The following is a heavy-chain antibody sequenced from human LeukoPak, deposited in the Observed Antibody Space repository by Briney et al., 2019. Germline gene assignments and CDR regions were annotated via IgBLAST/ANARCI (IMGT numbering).Heavy chain of an antibody. CDR3: ARHTLVGARNAFDI. Sequence: PSEPLSLTCTVSGGSISSYYWSWIRQPPGKRLEWIGYSYYSGSTNYNPSLKSRVTISVDTSKSQFSLNLSSVSATDTAVYYCARHTLVGARNAFDIWGQGTMVTISS. D-gene: IGHD1-26*01. J-gene: IGHJ3*02. V-gene: IGHV4-59*08. CDR2: SYYSGST. CDR1: GGSISSYY.